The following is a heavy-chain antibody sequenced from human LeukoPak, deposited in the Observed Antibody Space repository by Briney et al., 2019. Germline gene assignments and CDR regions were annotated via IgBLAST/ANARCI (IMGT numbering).Heavy chain of an antibody. CDR3: ARGGGYYYDSSGYS. V-gene: IGHV1-2*02. J-gene: IGHJ4*02. CDR2: MNPTSGDT. Sequence: GASVKVSCKASGYTFIAYYIHWVRQAPGQGLEWMGWMNPTSGDTNYAQKFQGRVTMTRDTSISTAYMELSRLRSDDTAVYYCARGGGYYYDSSGYSWGQGTLVTVSS. CDR1: GYTFIAYY. D-gene: IGHD3-22*01.